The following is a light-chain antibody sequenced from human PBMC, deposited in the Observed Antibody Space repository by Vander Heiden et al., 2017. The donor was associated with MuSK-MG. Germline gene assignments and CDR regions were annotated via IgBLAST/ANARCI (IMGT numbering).Light chain of an antibody. CDR1: QSIRGW. CDR3: QHFNYYFGS. J-gene: IGKJ1*01. CDR2: ETS. Sequence: DIHLTQSPSIVSASVGDRVIITCRASQSIRGWLAWYQQKPGRPPRLLIYETSTLESGVPSRFSGSGSETDFTLTIDSLQPDDFATYYCQHFNYYFGSFGQGTKVDIK. V-gene: IGKV1-5*03.